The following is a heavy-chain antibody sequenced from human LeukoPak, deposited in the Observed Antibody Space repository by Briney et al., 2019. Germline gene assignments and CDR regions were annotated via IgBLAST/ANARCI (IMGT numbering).Heavy chain of an antibody. CDR2: IYYSGST. Sequence: SETLSLTCTVSGGSISSGGYYWSWIRQHPGKGLEWIGYIYYSGSTYYNPSLKSRVTISVDTSKNQFSLKLSSVTAADTAVYYCAREGVVVATIDRWGQGTLVTVSS. J-gene: IGHJ4*02. CDR1: GGSISSGGYY. V-gene: IGHV4-31*03. CDR3: AREGVVVATIDR. D-gene: IGHD5-12*01.